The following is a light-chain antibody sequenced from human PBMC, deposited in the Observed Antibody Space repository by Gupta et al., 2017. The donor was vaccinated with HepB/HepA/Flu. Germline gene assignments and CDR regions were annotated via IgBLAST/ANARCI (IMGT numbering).Light chain of an antibody. CDR2: DVS. CDR1: SSDVGGYNY. Sequence: QSALTQPASVSVSPGQSITISCTGTSSDVGGYNYVSWYQQHPVKAPKLIISDVSNRPSGVSNRFSGSKSGNTASLTISGLQAEDEADYYFSSYTSSSTLVVFGGGTKLTVL. J-gene: IGLJ3*02. CDR3: SSYTSSSTLVV. V-gene: IGLV2-14*01.